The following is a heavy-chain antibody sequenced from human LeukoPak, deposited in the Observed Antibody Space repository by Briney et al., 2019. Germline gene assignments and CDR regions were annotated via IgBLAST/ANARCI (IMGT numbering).Heavy chain of an antibody. Sequence: SETLSLTCTVSGGSISSFYWSWIRHPPGKGLEYIGYISYSETTSYNPSLKSRVTISVDTSKNQFSLKLTSVTAADTAVYYCARDKGLPQAFDIWGQGTMVTVSS. CDR2: ISYSETT. J-gene: IGHJ3*02. CDR1: GGSISSFY. D-gene: IGHD5/OR15-5a*01. CDR3: ARDKGLPQAFDI. V-gene: IGHV4-59*01.